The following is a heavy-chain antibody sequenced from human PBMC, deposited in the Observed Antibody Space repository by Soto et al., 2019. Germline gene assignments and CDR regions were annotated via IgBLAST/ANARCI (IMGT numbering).Heavy chain of an antibody. CDR1: GGSVTSFNNF. D-gene: IGHD3-10*01. V-gene: IGHV4-61*01. Sequence: SETLSLTCTVSGGSVTSFNNFWSWIRQPPGKALEWIGYVSYSGGTDYNPSLKSRITISADTSKNQFSLRLTSVTAADTAVYYWARLYVSGRLPYNWFDPWGRETLVTVS. CDR3: ARLYVSGRLPYNWFDP. CDR2: VSYSGGT. J-gene: IGHJ5*02.